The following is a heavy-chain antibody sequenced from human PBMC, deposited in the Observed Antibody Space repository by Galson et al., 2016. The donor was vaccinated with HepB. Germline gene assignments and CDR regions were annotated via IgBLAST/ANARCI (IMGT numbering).Heavy chain of an antibody. CDR3: ATYFVGRGGSGY. Sequence: SLTCSVSDVSVNSEAYHWIWIRQPPGRGLEWLGHTYPSRPSSYNPSLKSRVTMSVDTSKNQFSPTLSSVTAADTAVYYCATYFVGRGGSGYWGTGALVTVSS. CDR2: TYPSRPS. D-gene: IGHD3-16*01. V-gene: IGHV4-61*08. CDR1: DVSVNSEAYH. J-gene: IGHJ4*02.